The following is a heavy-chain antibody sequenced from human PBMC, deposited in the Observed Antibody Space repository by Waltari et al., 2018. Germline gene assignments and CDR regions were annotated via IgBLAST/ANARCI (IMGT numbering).Heavy chain of an antibody. Sequence: EVQLVESGGGLIQPGGSLRLSCAASGFTVSSNYMSWVPQAPGKGPEWVAAIYSGGRTYYADSVKGRFTISRDNSKNTLYLQMNSLRAEDTAVYYCARDSVAGNYYYYYGMDVWGQGTTVTVSS. CDR1: GFTVSSNY. J-gene: IGHJ6*02. D-gene: IGHD6-19*01. V-gene: IGHV3-53*01. CDR2: IYSGGRT. CDR3: ARDSVAGNYYYYYGMDV.